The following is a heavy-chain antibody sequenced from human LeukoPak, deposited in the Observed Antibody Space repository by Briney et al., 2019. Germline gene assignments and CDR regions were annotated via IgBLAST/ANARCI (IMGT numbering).Heavy chain of an antibody. D-gene: IGHD3-22*01. J-gene: IGHJ4*02. CDR1: GITFSNYG. V-gene: IGHV3-23*01. Sequence: GGSLRLSCAVSGITFSNYGMRWVRQAPGKGLEWVAGISDSGGRKNYADSVKGRFTISRDNPKNTLYLQMNSLRAEDTAVYFCAKRGVVIRVILVGFHKEAYYFDSWGQGALVTVSS. CDR2: ISDSGGRK. CDR3: AKRGVVIRVILVGFHKEAYYFDS.